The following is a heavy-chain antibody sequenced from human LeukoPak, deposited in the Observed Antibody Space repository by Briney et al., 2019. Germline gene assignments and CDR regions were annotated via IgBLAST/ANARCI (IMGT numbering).Heavy chain of an antibody. CDR1: GFTFSSYA. D-gene: IGHD2-15*01. CDR2: ISYDGSNK. Sequence: GGSLRLSCAASGFTFSSYAMHWVRQAPGKGLEWVAVISYDGSNKYYADSVKGRFTISRDNSKNTLYLQTNSLRAEDTAVYYCARVSHEAAYVDYWGQGTLVTVSS. J-gene: IGHJ4*02. V-gene: IGHV3-30-3*01. CDR3: ARVSHEAAYVDY.